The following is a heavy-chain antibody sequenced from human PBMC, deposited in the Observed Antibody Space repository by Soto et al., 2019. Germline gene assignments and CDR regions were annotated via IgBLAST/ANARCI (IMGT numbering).Heavy chain of an antibody. CDR3: AADPTYWGGDCYVD. V-gene: IGHV1-58*01. J-gene: IGHJ4*02. CDR2: IVVGSGNT. Sequence: QMQLVQSGPEVKKPGTSVKVSCKASGFTFTSSAVQWVRQARGQRLEWIGWIVVGSGNTNYAQKFQERVTITRDMSTSTAYLEPSILRSEDTAVYYWAADPTYWGGDCYVDWGQGTLVTGSS. D-gene: IGHD2-21*02. CDR1: GFTFTSSA.